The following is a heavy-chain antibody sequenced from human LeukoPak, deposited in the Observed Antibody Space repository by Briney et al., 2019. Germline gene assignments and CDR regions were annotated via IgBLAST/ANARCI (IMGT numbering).Heavy chain of an antibody. D-gene: IGHD3-22*01. V-gene: IGHV4-30-4*08. Sequence: PSQTMSLTSTVAGCSISIGDDCWGWIRHPPWKGLEWFGYIYYSGSTYYEQSLKSRVTISADTSTNQSSLKLSSVTAADTAVYYCARGGYYDSSGRSFDYWGQGTLVTVSS. CDR2: IYYSGST. CDR1: GCSISIGDDC. CDR3: ARGGYYDSSGRSFDY. J-gene: IGHJ4*02.